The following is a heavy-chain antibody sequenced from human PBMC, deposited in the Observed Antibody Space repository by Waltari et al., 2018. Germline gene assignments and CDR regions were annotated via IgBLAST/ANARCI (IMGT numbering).Heavy chain of an antibody. V-gene: IGHV1-3*01. CDR2: INAGNGNT. CDR3: ARGAYYYGSGSSDAFDI. J-gene: IGHJ3*02. CDR1: GYTFTSYA. Sequence: QVQLVQSGAEVKKPGASVKVSCKASGYTFTSYAMHWVRQAPGQRLEWMGWINAGNGNTKYSQKFQGRVTITSDTSASTAYMELSSLRSEDTAVYYCARGAYYYGSGSSDAFDIWGQGTMVTVSS. D-gene: IGHD3-10*01.